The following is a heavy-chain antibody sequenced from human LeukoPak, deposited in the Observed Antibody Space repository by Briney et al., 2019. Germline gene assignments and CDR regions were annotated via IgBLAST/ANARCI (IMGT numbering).Heavy chain of an antibody. V-gene: IGHV1-2*02. CDR2: INPNSGGT. D-gene: IGHD1-26*01. CDR1: GYTFTGYY. Sequence: ASVKVSCKASGYTFTGYYMHWVRQAPGQGLEWMGWINPNSGGTNYAQKFQSRVTMTRDTSISTAYMELSRLRSDDTAVYYCARAKFSKWELSVKFDYWGQGTLVTVSS. J-gene: IGHJ4*02. CDR3: ARAKFSKWELSVKFDY.